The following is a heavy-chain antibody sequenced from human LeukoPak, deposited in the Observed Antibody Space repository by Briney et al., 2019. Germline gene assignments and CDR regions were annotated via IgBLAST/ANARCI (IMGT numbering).Heavy chain of an antibody. V-gene: IGHV4-39*01. CDR1: AGSISSSIYY. D-gene: IGHD3-10*01. CDR2: IYYSGST. J-gene: IGHJ5*02. CDR3: ARSSGSGSYLPTNWFDP. Sequence: SETLSLTCSVSAGSISSSIYYWGWIRQPPGKGLEWIGNIYYSGSTYYNPSLKSRVTISVNTSKNQFSLKLSSVTAADTAVYYCARSSGSGSYLPTNWFDPWGQGTLVTVSS.